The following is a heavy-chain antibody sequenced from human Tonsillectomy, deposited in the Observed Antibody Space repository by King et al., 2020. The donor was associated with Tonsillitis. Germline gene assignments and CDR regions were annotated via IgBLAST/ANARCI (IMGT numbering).Heavy chain of an antibody. D-gene: IGHD3-22*01. Sequence: QLQESGPGLVKPSETLSLTCTISGGSISSYYWSWIRQPPGKGLEYIGYIYYSGSTNYKPSLKSRVTISVDTSKNQFSLKLSSVTAADTAVYYCAGARAFYYDSSGCPGSLFDYWGQGTLVTVSS. J-gene: IGHJ4*02. CDR3: AGARAFYYDSSGCPGSLFDY. V-gene: IGHV4-59*01. CDR1: GGSISSYY. CDR2: IYYSGST.